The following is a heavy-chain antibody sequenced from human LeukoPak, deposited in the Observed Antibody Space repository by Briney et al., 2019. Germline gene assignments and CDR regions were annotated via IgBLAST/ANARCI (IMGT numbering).Heavy chain of an antibody. D-gene: IGHD3-22*01. J-gene: IGHJ4*02. V-gene: IGHV3-20*04. Sequence: PGGSLRLSCAASGFTFDDYGMSWVRQAPGKGLEWVFGINWNGGGTGYGDSVKGRFTISRDNAKNSLYLQMNSLRAEDTALYYCARGGGYYDSSGYYLFDYWGQGTLVTVSS. CDR1: GFTFDDYG. CDR2: INWNGGGT. CDR3: ARGGGYYDSSGYYLFDY.